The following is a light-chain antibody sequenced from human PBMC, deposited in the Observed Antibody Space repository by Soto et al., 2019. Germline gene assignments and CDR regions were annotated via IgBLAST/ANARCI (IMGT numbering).Light chain of an antibody. CDR2: AVS. Sequence: QSALTQPASVSGSPGQSITISCTGTSSDIGGYNFVSWYQHHPGKAPKLMIFAVSNRPSGVSNRFSGSKSGNTASLTISGLQPEDEAHYFCYSYTSSSTNVFGSGTKLTVL. CDR1: SSDIGGYNF. J-gene: IGLJ1*01. V-gene: IGLV2-14*01. CDR3: YSYTSSSTNV.